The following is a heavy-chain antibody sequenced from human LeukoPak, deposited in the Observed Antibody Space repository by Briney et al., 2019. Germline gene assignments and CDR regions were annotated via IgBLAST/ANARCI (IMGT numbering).Heavy chain of an antibody. J-gene: IGHJ5*02. CDR2: IHAYNGNT. Sequence: ASVKVSCKASGYTFTSYGISWVRQAPGQGLEWMGWIHAYNGNTNYAQKLQGRVTMTTDTSTSTGYMELRSLRSNDTAVYYCARHEEDIVVVPAAIFLDPWGQGTLVTVSS. D-gene: IGHD2-2*01. CDR1: GYTFTSYG. V-gene: IGHV1-18*04. CDR3: ARHEEDIVVVPAAIFLDP.